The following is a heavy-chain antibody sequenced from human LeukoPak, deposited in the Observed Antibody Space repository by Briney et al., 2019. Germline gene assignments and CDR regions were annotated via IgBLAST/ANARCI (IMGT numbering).Heavy chain of an antibody. Sequence: SETLSLTCAVYGGSFSGYYWSWIRQPPGKGLEWIGEINHSGSTNYNPSLKSRVTISVDTSKNQFSLKLSSVTAADTAVYYCAREVRITMVRGVIIGDNWFDPWGQGTLVTVSS. CDR3: AREVRITMVRGVIIGDNWFDP. CDR1: GGSFSGYY. J-gene: IGHJ5*02. V-gene: IGHV4-34*01. CDR2: INHSGST. D-gene: IGHD3-10*01.